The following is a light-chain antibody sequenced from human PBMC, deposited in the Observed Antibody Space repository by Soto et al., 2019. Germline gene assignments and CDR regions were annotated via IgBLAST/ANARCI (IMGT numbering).Light chain of an antibody. CDR2: SNN. Sequence: QLVLTQPPSASGTPGQRVTISCSGSSSSIGSNTVNWYQQLPGTAPKLLIYSNNQRPSGVPDRFSGSKSGTSASLAISGLQSEDEANYYCAAWDDSLNGHVFGTGTKVTVL. CDR3: AAWDDSLNGHV. CDR1: SSSIGSNT. J-gene: IGLJ1*01. V-gene: IGLV1-44*01.